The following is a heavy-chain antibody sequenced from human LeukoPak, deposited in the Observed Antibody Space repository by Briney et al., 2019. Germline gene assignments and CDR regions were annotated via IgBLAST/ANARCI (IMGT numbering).Heavy chain of an antibody. CDR1: GGSISRYY. V-gene: IGHV4-59*12. CDR2: IYYSGST. Sequence: PQTLSLTCTVAGGSISRYYWSWIRQPPGKGLEWNGSIYYSGSTNYDHSLKSRVTMSVDTSKNQFSLKLSSVTAADTAVYYCARGYMVVAATPLFDYWGQGTLVTVSS. J-gene: IGHJ4*02. D-gene: IGHD2-15*01. CDR3: ARGYMVVAATPLFDY.